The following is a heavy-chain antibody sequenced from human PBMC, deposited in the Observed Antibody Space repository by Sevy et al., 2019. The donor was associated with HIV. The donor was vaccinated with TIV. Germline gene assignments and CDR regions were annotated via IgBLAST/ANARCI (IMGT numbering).Heavy chain of an antibody. D-gene: IGHD2-15*01. CDR2: ISAYNGNT. CDR1: GYTFTSYG. J-gene: IGHJ6*02. V-gene: IGHV1-18*01. Sequence: ASVKVSCKASGYTFTSYGISWVRQAPGQGLEWMGWISAYNGNTNYAQKLQGRVTMTTDTSTSTAYMELRSLRSDDPAVYYCARDEDSGYCSGGSCLTGKYYYYYGMDVWGQGTTVTVSS. CDR3: ARDEDSGYCSGGSCLTGKYYYYYGMDV.